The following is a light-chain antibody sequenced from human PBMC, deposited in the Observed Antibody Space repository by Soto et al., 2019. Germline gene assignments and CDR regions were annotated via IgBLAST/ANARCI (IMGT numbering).Light chain of an antibody. J-gene: IGKJ4*01. CDR1: QSVSSY. CDR3: QQYHNWPPLT. Sequence: EVVLTQSPGTLSLSPGERATLSCRASQSVSSYLAWYQQKPGQGPRLLIYGASTRATGIPARFSGGGSETDFTLTISSLQSEDFAVYYCQQYHNWPPLTFGGGTKVDNK. V-gene: IGKV3-15*01. CDR2: GAS.